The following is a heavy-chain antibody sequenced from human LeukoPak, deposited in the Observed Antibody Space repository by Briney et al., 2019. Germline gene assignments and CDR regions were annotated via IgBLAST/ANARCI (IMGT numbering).Heavy chain of an antibody. CDR2: IYPGDSDT. V-gene: IGHV5-51*01. D-gene: IGHD1-26*01. CDR3: ARPSGSYYDNAFDI. Sequence: GESLKISCQGSGYSFTSYWIGWVRQMPGKGLEWMGIIYPGDSDTRYSSSFQGQVTISADKSISTAYLQWSSLRASDTAMYYCARPSGSYYDNAFDIWGQGTMVTVSS. CDR1: GYSFTSYW. J-gene: IGHJ3*02.